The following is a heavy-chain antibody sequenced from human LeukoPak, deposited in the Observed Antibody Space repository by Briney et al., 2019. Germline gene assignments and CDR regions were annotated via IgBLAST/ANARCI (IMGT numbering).Heavy chain of an antibody. CDR1: GGSISSGSYY. V-gene: IGHV4-61*02. CDR3: ARRDPGAILPFDY. CDR2: IYTSGGT. Sequence: SETLSLTCTVSGGSISSGSYYWTWIRQPAGKGLEWIGRIYTSGGTDYNPSLKSRVTISVDTSKNQFSLKLSSVTAADTAVYYCARRDPGAILPFDYWGQGTLVTVSS. J-gene: IGHJ4*02. D-gene: IGHD4/OR15-4a*01.